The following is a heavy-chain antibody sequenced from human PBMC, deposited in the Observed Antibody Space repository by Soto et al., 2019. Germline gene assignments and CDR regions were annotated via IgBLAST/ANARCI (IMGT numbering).Heavy chain of an antibody. V-gene: IGHV4-30-4*01. D-gene: IGHD2-15*01. Sequence: PSETLSLTCTVSGGSTSSDNYWSWIRQPPGKGLEWIGHIYYSGNTDYNPSLKSRLAISIDTSKNQFSLKLSSVTAADTAVYYCARAEDCSGGSCYGNDAFDIWGQGTMVTVSS. J-gene: IGHJ3*02. CDR3: ARAEDCSGGSCYGNDAFDI. CDR2: IYYSGNT. CDR1: GGSTSSDNY.